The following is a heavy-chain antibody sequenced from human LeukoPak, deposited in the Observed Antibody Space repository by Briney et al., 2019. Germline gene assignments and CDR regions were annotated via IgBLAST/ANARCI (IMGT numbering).Heavy chain of an antibody. CDR2: VYTSGST. CDR3: ARDFSTGGRGHDAFDI. CDR1: GGSISSGSYS. V-gene: IGHV4-61*02. J-gene: IGHJ3*02. D-gene: IGHD1-1*01. Sequence: KPSETLSLTCTVSGGSISSGSYSWSWIRQPAGKGLEWIGRVYTSGSTNYNPSLKSRVTISVDTSKNQFSLKLSSVTAADTAVYYCARDFSTGGRGHDAFDIWSQGTMVTVSS.